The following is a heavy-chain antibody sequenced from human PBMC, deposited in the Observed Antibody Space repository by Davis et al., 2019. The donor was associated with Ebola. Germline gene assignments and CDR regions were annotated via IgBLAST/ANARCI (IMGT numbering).Heavy chain of an antibody. D-gene: IGHD3-3*01. V-gene: IGHV4-34*01. J-gene: IGHJ4*02. CDR1: GGSFSGYY. Sequence: MPSETLSLTCAVYGGSFSGYYWSWIRQPPGKGLEWIGYVYYGGTTNYNPSLKSRVTISVDTSKNQFSLKLSSVTAADTAVYYCARGRINPGAYYDFWSGPGYFDYWGQGTLVTVSS. CDR2: VYYGGTT. CDR3: ARGRINPGAYYDFWSGPGYFDY.